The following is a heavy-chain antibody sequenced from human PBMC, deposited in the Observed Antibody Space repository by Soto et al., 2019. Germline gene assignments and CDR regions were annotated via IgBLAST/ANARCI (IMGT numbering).Heavy chain of an antibody. J-gene: IGHJ6*01. D-gene: IGHD3-3*02. Sequence: SVKVSCKTSGGTFRTSAISWVRQAPGQGLEWMGGIMPVFSTPDYAQKFQGRVSITADESTGTAYMELSSLRSEDTAVYYCARDKDRQQLGGNYYYIMDVWGQGTTVTVSS. CDR2: IMPVFSTP. V-gene: IGHV1-69*13. CDR1: GGTFRTSA. CDR3: ARDKDRQQLGGNYYYIMDV.